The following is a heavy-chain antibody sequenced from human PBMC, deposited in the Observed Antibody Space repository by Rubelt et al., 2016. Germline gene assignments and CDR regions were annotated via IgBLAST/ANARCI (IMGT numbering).Heavy chain of an antibody. D-gene: IGHD3-22*01. CDR2: IYWDDDK. J-gene: IGHJ4*02. Sequence: QVTLKESGPTAVKPTQTLTLTCTFSGFSLSTNEVGVGWIRQPPGKALEWLALIYWDDDKRYSPSLKSRLTITKATSINQVDLIMTSVEPVDPATYYCARSGRTRACDYYGLFDSWGQGTLVTVSS. CDR1: GFSLSTNEVG. CDR3: ARSGRTRACDYYGLFDS. V-gene: IGHV2-5*02.